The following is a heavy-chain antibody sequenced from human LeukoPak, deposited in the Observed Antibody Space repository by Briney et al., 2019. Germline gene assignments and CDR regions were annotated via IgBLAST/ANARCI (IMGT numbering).Heavy chain of an antibody. Sequence: PGGSLRLPCAASGFTFSDYYMSWIRQAPGKGLEWVSYISSSGSTIYYADSVKGRFTISRDNAKNSLYLQMNSLRAEDTAVYYCARYSGCYYRSDFDYWGQGTLVTVSS. V-gene: IGHV3-11*01. CDR1: GFTFSDYY. CDR3: ARYSGCYYRSDFDY. CDR2: ISSSGSTI. J-gene: IGHJ4*02. D-gene: IGHD1-26*01.